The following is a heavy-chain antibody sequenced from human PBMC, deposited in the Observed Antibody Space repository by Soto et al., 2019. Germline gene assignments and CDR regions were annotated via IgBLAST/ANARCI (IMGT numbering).Heavy chain of an antibody. CDR1: GASISTSYW. CDR3: TRALSKSLDY. Sequence: SETLSLTCAGSGASISTSYWWSWVRQSPGKGLEWIGEIHYSGITNYNPSLKSRVTISLDKSKNQFSLNLNSVTAADTAMYYCTRALSKSLDYWGQGTLVTVSS. J-gene: IGHJ4*02. CDR2: IHYSGIT. V-gene: IGHV4-4*02.